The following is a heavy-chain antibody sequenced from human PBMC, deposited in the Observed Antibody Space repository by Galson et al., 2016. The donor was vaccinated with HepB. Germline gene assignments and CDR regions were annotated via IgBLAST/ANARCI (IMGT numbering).Heavy chain of an antibody. V-gene: IGHV2-70*04. Sequence: PALVKPTQTLTLTCTFSGFSPSTTGVRVSWIRQPPGKALEWLARIDWDDDKFYSTSLKTRLSISKDPSKNQVVLTMTNMDPVDTATYYCARINGLYGSGSAFYFDYWGQGTLITVSS. CDR1: GFSPSTTGVR. J-gene: IGHJ4*02. CDR2: IDWDDDK. CDR3: ARINGLYGSGSAFYFDY. D-gene: IGHD3-10*01.